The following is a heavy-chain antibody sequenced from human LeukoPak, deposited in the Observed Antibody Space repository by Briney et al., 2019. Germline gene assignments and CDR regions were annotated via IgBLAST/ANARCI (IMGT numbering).Heavy chain of an antibody. Sequence: GGSLRLSCAASGFTFRSYAMSWVRQAPGKGLEWVSAISGSGGSTYYADSVKGRFTISRDNSKNTLYLQMNSLRAEDTAVYYCAKDRDSSGWYIAYFDYWGQGTLVTVSS. J-gene: IGHJ4*02. CDR3: AKDRDSSGWYIAYFDY. CDR2: ISGSGGST. CDR1: GFTFRSYA. D-gene: IGHD6-19*01. V-gene: IGHV3-23*01.